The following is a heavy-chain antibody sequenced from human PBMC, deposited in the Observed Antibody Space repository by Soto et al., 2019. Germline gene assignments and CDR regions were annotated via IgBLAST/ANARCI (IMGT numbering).Heavy chain of an antibody. Sequence: QVQLQQWGAGLLKPSETLSLTCAVYGGSFSGYYWSWIRQPPGKGLEWIGEINHSGSTNYNPSLKSRVTISVDTSKNQFSLKLSSVTAADTAVYYCARFRPVAAASIGLNWFDPWGQGTLVTVSS. CDR3: ARFRPVAAASIGLNWFDP. CDR1: GGSFSGYY. J-gene: IGHJ5*02. V-gene: IGHV4-34*01. D-gene: IGHD6-13*01. CDR2: INHSGST.